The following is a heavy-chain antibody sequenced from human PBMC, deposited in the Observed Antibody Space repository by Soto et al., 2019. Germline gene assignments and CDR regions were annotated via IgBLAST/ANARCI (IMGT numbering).Heavy chain of an antibody. CDR2: IYPGDSDT. CDR3: ARLPPRRPYYDFWSGYLPYYFDY. D-gene: IGHD3-3*01. J-gene: IGHJ4*02. V-gene: IGHV5-51*01. CDR1: GYSFTSYW. Sequence: GESLKISCKGSGYSFTSYWIAWVRQMPGKGLEWMGIIYPGDSDTRYSPSFQGQVTISADKSISTAYLQCSSLKASDTAMYYCARLPPRRPYYDFWSGYLPYYFDYWGQGTLVTVSS.